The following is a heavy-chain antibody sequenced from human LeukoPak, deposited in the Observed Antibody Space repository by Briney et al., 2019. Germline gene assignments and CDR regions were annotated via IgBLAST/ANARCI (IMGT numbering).Heavy chain of an antibody. D-gene: IGHD3-22*01. CDR3: AKDSSSYDWGYMDV. Sequence: GGSLRLSCAASGFTFSTYAMSWVRQAPGKGLEWVSLIGGSDGRTRYADSVKGRFAISRDNSKNTLYLEMNSLRAEDTAVYYCAKDSSSYDWGYMDVWGKGTTVTISS. V-gene: IGHV3-23*01. CDR2: IGGSDGRT. CDR1: GFTFSTYA. J-gene: IGHJ6*03.